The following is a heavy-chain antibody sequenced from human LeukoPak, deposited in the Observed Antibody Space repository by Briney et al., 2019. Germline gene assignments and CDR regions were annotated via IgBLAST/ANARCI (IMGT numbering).Heavy chain of an antibody. J-gene: IGHJ4*02. CDR2: INLNSGGT. CDR3: AREYSSSSFDY. V-gene: IGHV1-2*02. Sequence: ASVKVSCKASGYTFTGYYMHWVRQAPGQGLEWMGWINLNSGGTNYAQKFQGRVTMTRDTSVSTAYMELSRLRSDDTAVYYCAREYSSSSFDYWGQGTLVTVSA. CDR1: GYTFTGYY. D-gene: IGHD6-6*01.